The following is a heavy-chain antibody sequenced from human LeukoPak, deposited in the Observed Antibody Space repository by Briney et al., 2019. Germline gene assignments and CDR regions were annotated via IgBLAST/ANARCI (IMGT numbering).Heavy chain of an antibody. Sequence: GGSLRLSCAASGFTFSDYWMHWVRQAPGKGLEWVSPISGDGSCTPYADSVKGRFTISRDNAKNTLYLQMNSLRAERRAVYCFARPYYVMLSAHTPGCGFWGGGSVVSVSS. CDR2: ISGDGSCT. V-gene: IGHV3-74*01. CDR1: GFTFSDYW. D-gene: IGHD3-9*01. CDR3: ARPYYVMLSAHTPGCGF. J-gene: IGHJ4*02.